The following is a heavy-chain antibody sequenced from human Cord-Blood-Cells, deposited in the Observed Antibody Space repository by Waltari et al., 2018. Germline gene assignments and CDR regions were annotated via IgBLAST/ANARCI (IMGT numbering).Heavy chain of an antibody. V-gene: IGHV3-30-3*01. J-gene: IGHJ5*02. D-gene: IGHD6-13*01. CDR2: ISYDGSNK. CDR1: GFTFCTYR. Sequence: QMQVVESGGRAVQPRRSLRLPCAGPGFTFCTYRTHWVRQAPGKGLEWVAVISYDGSNKYYADSVKGRFTISRDNSKNTRYLQMNSLRAEDTAVYYCARDRDSSNWFDPWGQGTLVTVSS. CDR3: ARDRDSSNWFDP.